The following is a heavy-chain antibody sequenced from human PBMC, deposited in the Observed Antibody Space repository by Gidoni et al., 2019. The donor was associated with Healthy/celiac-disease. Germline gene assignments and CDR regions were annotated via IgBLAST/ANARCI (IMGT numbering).Heavy chain of an antibody. CDR1: GGSISSGGYS. CDR3: ARSPTQLWLTENYYYYMDV. D-gene: IGHD5-18*01. Sequence: QLQLQESGSGLVKPSQTLSLTCAVSGGSISSGGYSWSWIRQPPGKGLEWIGYIYHSGSTYYNPSLKSRVTISVDRSKNQFSLKLSSVTAADTAVYYCARSPTQLWLTENYYYYMDVWGKGTTVTVSS. CDR2: IYHSGST. V-gene: IGHV4-30-2*01. J-gene: IGHJ6*03.